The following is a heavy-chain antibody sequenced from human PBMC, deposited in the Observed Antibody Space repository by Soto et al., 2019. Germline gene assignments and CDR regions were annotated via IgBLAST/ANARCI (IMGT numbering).Heavy chain of an antibody. D-gene: IGHD5-12*01. J-gene: IGHJ3*02. CDR2: IKQDGSEK. CDR3: ARGLDLQISGDDYYAFDI. CDR1: GFTFSSYW. Sequence: EVQLVASGGGLVQPGGSLRLSCAASGFTFSSYWMSWVRQAPGQGLEWVANIKQDGSEKYYVDSVKGRFTISRDNAKQSLYLQMNSLIAEDTAVYYCARGLDLQISGDDYYAFDIWGQVTMVTVSS. V-gene: IGHV3-7*01.